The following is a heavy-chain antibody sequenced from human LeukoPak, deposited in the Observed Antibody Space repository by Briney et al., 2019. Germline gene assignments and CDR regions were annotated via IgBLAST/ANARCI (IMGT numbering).Heavy chain of an antibody. J-gene: IGHJ3*02. D-gene: IGHD6-13*01. V-gene: IGHV3-23*01. CDR1: GFTFSSYA. Sequence: GGSLRLSCAASGFTFSSYAMSWVRQAPGKGLEWVSAISGSGGSTYYADSVKGRFTISRDNSKSTLYLQMNSLRAEDTAVYYCAKDRGSSSWYGAFDIWGQGTMVTVSS. CDR3: AKDRGSSSWYGAFDI. CDR2: ISGSGGST.